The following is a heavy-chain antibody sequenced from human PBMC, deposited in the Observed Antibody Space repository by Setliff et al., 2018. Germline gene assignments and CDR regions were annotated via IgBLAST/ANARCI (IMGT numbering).Heavy chain of an antibody. CDR3: ARDGVFYAMDF. J-gene: IGHJ6*02. D-gene: IGHD3-10*01. CDR2: ISGDGNTV. V-gene: IGHV3-48*03. Sequence: GGSLRLSCAASGFTFSTYWMSWVRQVPGKGLEWLSKISGDGNTVYYADSVRGRFTISRDNAKNSLYLQMNSLRAEDSAVYYCARDGVFYAMDFWGQGTTVTV. CDR1: GFTFSTYW.